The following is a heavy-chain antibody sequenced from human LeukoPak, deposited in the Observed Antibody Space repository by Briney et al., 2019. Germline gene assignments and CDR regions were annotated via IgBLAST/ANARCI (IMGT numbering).Heavy chain of an antibody. CDR2: IIPIFGTA. J-gene: IGHJ3*02. Sequence: GASVKVSCKASGGTFSSYAISWVRQAPGQGLEWMGGIIPIFGTANYAQKFQGRVTITAGKSTSTAYMELSSLRSEDTAVYYCARDLGLHPDAFDIWGQGTMVTVSS. V-gene: IGHV1-69*06. CDR3: ARDLGLHPDAFDI. CDR1: GGTFSSYA.